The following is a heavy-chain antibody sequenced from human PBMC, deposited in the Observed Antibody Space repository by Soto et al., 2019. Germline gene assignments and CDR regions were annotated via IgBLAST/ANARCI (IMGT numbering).Heavy chain of an antibody. V-gene: IGHV1-69*02. CDR3: ASDLGGLVVVAADNWFDP. CDR1: AGTFSSYT. CDR2: SIPILGIP. J-gene: IGHJ5*02. Sequence: SGVKVSCKASAGTFSSYTISWVRQAPGQGLEWMGRSIPILGIPNYAQKFQGRVTITADKSTSTAYMAPSSLRSEDTAVYYCASDLGGLVVVAADNWFDPWGQGTLGTVSS. D-gene: IGHD2-15*01.